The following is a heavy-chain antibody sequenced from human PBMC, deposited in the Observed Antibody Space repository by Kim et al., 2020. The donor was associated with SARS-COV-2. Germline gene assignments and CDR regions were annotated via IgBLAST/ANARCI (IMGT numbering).Heavy chain of an antibody. J-gene: IGHJ4*02. D-gene: IGHD4-17*01. Sequence: YYADSVKDRFTISRDNAKNSLYLQMNSLRAEDTAVYYCARDDYGDYNFDYWGQGTLVTVSS. CDR3: ARDDYGDYNFDY. V-gene: IGHV3-21*06.